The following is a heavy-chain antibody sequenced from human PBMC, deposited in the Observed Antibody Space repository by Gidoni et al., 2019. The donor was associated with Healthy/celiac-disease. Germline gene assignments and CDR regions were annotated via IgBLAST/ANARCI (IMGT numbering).Heavy chain of an antibody. CDR2: INSDGSST. J-gene: IGHJ6*02. D-gene: IGHD3-16*01. CDR1: GFTFSSYW. Sequence: EVQLVESGGGLVQPGGSLRLSCAASGFTFSSYWMHWVRQAPGKGLVWVSRINSDGSSTSYADSVKGRFTISRDNAKNTLYLQMNSLRAEDTAVYYCARDLRGDVLVYYYYGMDVWGQGTTVTVSS. CDR3: ARDLRGDVLVYYYYGMDV. V-gene: IGHV3-74*01.